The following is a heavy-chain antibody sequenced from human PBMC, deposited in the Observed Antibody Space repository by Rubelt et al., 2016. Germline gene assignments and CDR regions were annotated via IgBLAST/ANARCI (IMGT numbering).Heavy chain of an antibody. Sequence: QVQLQQWGAGLLKPSETLSLTCAVYGGSFSGYYWSWIRQPPGKGLEWIGEINHSGSTNYNRSPSGVAATARETSKNQCPLKWSAGTAADTAGYYCAGGGRWGDGRYFDYWGQGTLVTVSS. V-gene: IGHV4-34*01. CDR2: INHSGST. CDR3: AGGGRWGDGRYFDY. D-gene: IGHD3-16*01. CDR1: GGSFSGYY. J-gene: IGHJ4*02.